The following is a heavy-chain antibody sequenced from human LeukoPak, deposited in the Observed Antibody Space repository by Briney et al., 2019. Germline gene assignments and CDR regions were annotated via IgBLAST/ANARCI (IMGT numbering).Heavy chain of an antibody. CDR3: TKASGYSSGSIDY. V-gene: IGHV3-9*03. CDR1: GFTFDDYG. D-gene: IGHD5-18*01. Sequence: GRSLRLSCAASGFTFDDYGMHWVRQAPGKGLEWVSGISWNSGSIGYADSVKGRFTISRDNAKSTLYLQMNSLRPEDMALYYCTKASGYSSGSIDYWGQGTLVTVPS. CDR2: ISWNSGSI. J-gene: IGHJ4*02.